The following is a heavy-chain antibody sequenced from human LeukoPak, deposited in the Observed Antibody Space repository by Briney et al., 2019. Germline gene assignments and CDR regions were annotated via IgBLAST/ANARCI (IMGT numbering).Heavy chain of an antibody. Sequence: GGSLRLSCAASGFTFSSYWMSWVRQAPGKGLEWVANIKQDGSEKYCVDSVKGRFTISRDNAKNSLYLQMNSLRAEDTAVYYCARDRHQYYYDSSGCFDYWGQGTLVTVSS. CDR3: ARDRHQYYYDSSGCFDY. CDR2: IKQDGSEK. D-gene: IGHD3-22*01. J-gene: IGHJ4*02. V-gene: IGHV3-7*01. CDR1: GFTFSSYW.